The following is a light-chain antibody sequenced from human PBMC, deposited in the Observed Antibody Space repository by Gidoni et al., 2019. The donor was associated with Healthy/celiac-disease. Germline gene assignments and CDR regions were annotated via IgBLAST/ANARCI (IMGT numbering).Light chain of an antibody. Sequence: DIQMTQSPSSLSASVGDRVTITCRASQSISSYLNWYQQKPGKAPKLLIYAASSLQSGVPSRFSGSGSGTDFTLTISSLQPEDFATYYCPRFGSXTKVDIK. CDR1: QSISSY. CDR3: PR. V-gene: IGKV1-39*01. CDR2: AAS. J-gene: IGKJ3*01.